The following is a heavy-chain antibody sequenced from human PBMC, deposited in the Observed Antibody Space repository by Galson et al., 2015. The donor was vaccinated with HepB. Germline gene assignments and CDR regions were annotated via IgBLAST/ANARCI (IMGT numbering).Heavy chain of an antibody. Sequence: SLRLSCAASGFTFSSYAMHWVRQAPGKGLEWVAVISYDGSNKYYADSVKGRFTISRDNSKNTLYLQMNSLRAEDTAVYYCARDGGAPTVTTWPEYYFDYWGQGTLVTVSS. CDR3: ARDGGAPTVTTWPEYYFDY. CDR1: GFTFSSYA. D-gene: IGHD4-17*01. J-gene: IGHJ4*02. V-gene: IGHV3-30*04. CDR2: ISYDGSNK.